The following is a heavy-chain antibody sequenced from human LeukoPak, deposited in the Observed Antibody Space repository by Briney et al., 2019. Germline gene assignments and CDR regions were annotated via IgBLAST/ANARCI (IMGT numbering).Heavy chain of an antibody. CDR3: ARVDYSGYDTRGWFDP. V-gene: IGHV4-61*01. CDR1: GYFISSGYY. Sequence: SETLSLTCTVSGYFISSGYYWGWIRQPPGKGLEWIGYIYYSGSTNYNPSLRSRVTISVDTSKDQFSLKLSSVTAADTAVYYCARVDYSGYDTRGWFDPWGQGTLVTVSS. D-gene: IGHD5-12*01. CDR2: IYYSGST. J-gene: IGHJ5*02.